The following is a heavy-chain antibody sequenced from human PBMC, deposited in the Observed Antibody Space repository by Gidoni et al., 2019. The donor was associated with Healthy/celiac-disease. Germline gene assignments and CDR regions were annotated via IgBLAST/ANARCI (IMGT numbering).Heavy chain of an antibody. CDR3: ARVPYDSSGYYHDY. J-gene: IGHJ4*02. CDR2: ISAYNGNT. V-gene: IGHV1-18*01. D-gene: IGHD3-22*01. CDR1: GYTVPSYG. Sequence: QVQLVQSGAEVKKPGASVKVSCKASGYTVPSYGISWVRQGPGQGREWMGWISAYNGNTNYAQKLQGRVTMTTDTSTSTAYMELRSLRSDDTAVYYCARVPYDSSGYYHDYWGQGTLVTVSS.